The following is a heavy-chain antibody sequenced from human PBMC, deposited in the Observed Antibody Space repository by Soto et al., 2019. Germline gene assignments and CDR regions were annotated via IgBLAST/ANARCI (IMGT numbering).Heavy chain of an antibody. CDR1: GFTFSSYA. CDR2: ISYDGSNK. J-gene: IGHJ6*02. CDR3: ARDQSSGRYYYYYGMDV. D-gene: IGHD6-19*01. V-gene: IGHV3-30-3*01. Sequence: GGSLRLSCAASGFTFSSYAMHWVRQAPGKGLEWVAVISYDGSNKYYADSVKGRFTISRDNSKNTLYLQMNSLRAEDTAVYYCARDQSSGRYYYYYGMDVWGQGTTVTVSS.